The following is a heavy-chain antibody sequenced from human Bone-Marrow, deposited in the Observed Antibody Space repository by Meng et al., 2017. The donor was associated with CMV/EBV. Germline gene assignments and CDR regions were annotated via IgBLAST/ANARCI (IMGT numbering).Heavy chain of an antibody. Sequence: SETLSLTCAVYGGPFSSYYWSWIRQPPGKGLEWIGEINHSGSTNYNPSLKSRVIISADTSMNQFSLKLSSVTAADTAVYYCARRIQLWLRAYYYYGMDVWGQGTTVTVSS. CDR2: INHSGST. D-gene: IGHD5-18*01. CDR1: GGPFSSYY. V-gene: IGHV4-34*01. CDR3: ARRIQLWLRAYYYYGMDV. J-gene: IGHJ6*02.